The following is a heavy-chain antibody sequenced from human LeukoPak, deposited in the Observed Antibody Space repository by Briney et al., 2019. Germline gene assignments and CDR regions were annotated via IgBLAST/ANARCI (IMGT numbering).Heavy chain of an antibody. CDR2: ISGDGDNT. CDR1: GFTLDDSA. J-gene: IGHJ5*02. CDR3: AKGVRSGTYYNCFDP. D-gene: IGHD1-26*01. V-gene: IGHV3-43*02. Sequence: GGSLRLSCVASGFTLDDSALHWVRQAPGKGLEWISLISGDGDNTYYADSVKGRFTISRDTSTNSLYLHMSSLRAEDTAFYYCAKGVRSGTYYNCFDPWGQGTLVTVSS.